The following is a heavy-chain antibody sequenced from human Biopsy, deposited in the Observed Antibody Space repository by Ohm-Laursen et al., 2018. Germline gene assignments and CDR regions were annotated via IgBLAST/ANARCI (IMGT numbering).Heavy chain of an antibody. J-gene: IGHJ5*02. CDR1: GGSISSSTTYY. Sequence: GTLSLTCTVSGGSISSSTTYYWAWLRQPPGKGLEWIGSIYNTKTTFYNPSLKSRVTISVDTSPNQFSLKVSSVTAADTALYFCARHPTGFWFDPWGHGTLVTVSS. CDR2: IYNTKTT. V-gene: IGHV4-39*01. CDR3: ARHPTGFWFDP.